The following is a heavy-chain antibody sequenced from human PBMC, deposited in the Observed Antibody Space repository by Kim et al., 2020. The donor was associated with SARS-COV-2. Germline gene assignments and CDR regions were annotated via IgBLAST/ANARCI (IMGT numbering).Heavy chain of an antibody. V-gene: IGHV4-59*01. CDR2: IYYSGST. CDR3: ARARSSSTSLRAFDI. D-gene: IGHD2-2*01. J-gene: IGHJ3*02. Sequence: SETLSLTCTVSGGSISSYYWSWIRQPPGKGLEWIGYIYYSGSTNYNPSLKSRVTISVDTSKNQFSLKLSSVTAADTAVYYCARARSSSTSLRAFDIWGQGTMVTVSS. CDR1: GGSISSYY.